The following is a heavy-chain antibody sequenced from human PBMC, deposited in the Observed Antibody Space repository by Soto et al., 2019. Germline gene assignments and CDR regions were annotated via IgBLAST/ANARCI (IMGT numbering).Heavy chain of an antibody. D-gene: IGHD2-15*01. V-gene: IGHV1-18*01. CDR2: ISPYNGKT. Sequence: QAQLAQSGAEVKKPGASVNISCKASGYTFTNYGFIWVRQAPGHGLEWVGWISPYNGKTEYAQKFQGRVTMTRDKPKSTAYMELRSLRSDDTAAYYCARDIYGGNCCDAFDIWGQGTMVTVSS. J-gene: IGHJ3*02. CDR1: GYTFTNYG. CDR3: ARDIYGGNCCDAFDI.